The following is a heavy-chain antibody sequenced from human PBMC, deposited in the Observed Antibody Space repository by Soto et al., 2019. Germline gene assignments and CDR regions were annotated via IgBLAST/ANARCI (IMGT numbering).Heavy chain of an antibody. D-gene: IGHD1-7*01. Sequence: EVQLVESGGGLVQPGGSLRLSCAASGFTVSSNYMSWVRQAPGKGLEWVSVIYSGGSTYYADSVKGRFTISRDNSKNTLYRQMNSLRAEDTAVYYCARGPYNWNYGILGYWGQGTLVTVSS. CDR2: IYSGGST. J-gene: IGHJ4*02. CDR3: ARGPYNWNYGILGY. CDR1: GFTVSSNY. V-gene: IGHV3-66*01.